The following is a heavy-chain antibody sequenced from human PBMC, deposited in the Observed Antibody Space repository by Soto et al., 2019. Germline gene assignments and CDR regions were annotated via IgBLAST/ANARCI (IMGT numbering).Heavy chain of an antibody. V-gene: IGHV3-23*01. CDR2: ISGSGGST. D-gene: IGHD3-22*01. CDR3: VNIRSSLYSGFDF. J-gene: IGHJ4*02. CDR1: GFTFSVYT. Sequence: GGSLRLSCAASGFTFSVYTMSWVRQAPGKGLECVSAISGSGGSTYYAWSVKGRFTIYRENSQNMLYLHMNNLRAEDKALYYCVNIRSSLYSGFDFWGRGTMVTVSS.